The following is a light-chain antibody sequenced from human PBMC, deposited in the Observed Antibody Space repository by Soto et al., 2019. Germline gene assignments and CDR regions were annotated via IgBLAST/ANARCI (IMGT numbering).Light chain of an antibody. CDR3: QQYYSYPRT. Sequence: AIRMTQSPSSFSASTGDRVTITCRASQGISSYLAWYQQKPGKAPKLLIYAASTLQSGVPSRFSSSGSGTDFTLTISCLQSEDFATYYCQQYYSYPRTFGQGTKVDIK. CDR2: AAS. J-gene: IGKJ1*01. V-gene: IGKV1-8*01. CDR1: QGISSY.